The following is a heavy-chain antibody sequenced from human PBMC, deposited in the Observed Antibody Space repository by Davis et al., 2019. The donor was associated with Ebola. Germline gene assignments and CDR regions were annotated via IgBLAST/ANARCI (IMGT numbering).Heavy chain of an antibody. D-gene: IGHD3-9*01. CDR1: GFSLTTYW. CDR3: ATSGNDWYNWFDS. V-gene: IGHV3-72*01. J-gene: IGHJ5*01. Sequence: PGGSLRLSCAASGFSLTTYWMSWVRQAPGKGLEWVGRCRDKVHGYTTEYAASAKGRFTISRDDSKNSLYLQMNSLMPEDTAVYYCATSGNDWYNWFDSWGQGTLVTVSS. CDR2: CRDKVHGYTT.